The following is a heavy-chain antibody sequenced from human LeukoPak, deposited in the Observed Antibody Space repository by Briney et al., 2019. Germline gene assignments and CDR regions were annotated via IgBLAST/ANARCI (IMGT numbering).Heavy chain of an antibody. D-gene: IGHD5-18*01. Sequence: ASVKVSCKASGYTFTSYGISRVRQAPGQGLEWMGWISAYNGNTNYAQKLQGRVTMTTDTSTSTAYMELRSLRSDDTAVYYCARGGIQLWLNEYFDYWGQGTLVTVSS. CDR1: GYTFTSYG. V-gene: IGHV1-18*01. CDR2: ISAYNGNT. J-gene: IGHJ4*02. CDR3: ARGGIQLWLNEYFDY.